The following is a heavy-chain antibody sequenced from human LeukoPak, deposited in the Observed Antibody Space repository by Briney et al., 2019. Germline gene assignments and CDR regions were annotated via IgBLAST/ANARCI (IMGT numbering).Heavy chain of an antibody. D-gene: IGHD1-26*01. V-gene: IGHV4-34*01. CDR2: INHSGST. CDR3: AQLPFDY. CDR1: GGSFSGYY. J-gene: IGHJ4*02. Sequence: PSETLSLTCAVYGGSFSGYYWSWIRQPPGKGLEWIGEINHSGSTNYNPSLKSRVTISVDTSKNQFSLKLSSVTAADTAVYYCAQLPFDYWGQGTLVTVSS.